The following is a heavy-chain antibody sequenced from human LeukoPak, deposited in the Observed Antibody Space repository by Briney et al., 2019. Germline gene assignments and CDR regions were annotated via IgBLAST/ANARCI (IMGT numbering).Heavy chain of an antibody. Sequence: SETLSLTCTVSGGSISSYYWSWIRQPPGKGLEWIGYIYYSGSTNYNPSLKSRVTISVDTSKNQFSLKLSSVIAADTAVYYCASGITMIVVDSWGQGTLVTVSS. CDR3: ASGITMIVVDS. CDR1: GGSISSYY. V-gene: IGHV4-59*01. CDR2: IYYSGST. J-gene: IGHJ4*02. D-gene: IGHD3-22*01.